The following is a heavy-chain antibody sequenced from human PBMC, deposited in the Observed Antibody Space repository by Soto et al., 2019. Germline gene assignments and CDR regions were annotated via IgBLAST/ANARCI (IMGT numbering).Heavy chain of an antibody. CDR1: GFTFSSYG. Sequence: EVQLLESGGGLVQPGGSLRLSCAASGFTFSSYGMTWVRQAPGKGLEWVSFSSATGAGTYYADSVKGRFTISRDNSKNTLYLQMTSLRADDTALYYCAKDRLAGGNYGFYSDFWGQGALVIVPS. J-gene: IGHJ4*02. V-gene: IGHV3-23*01. D-gene: IGHD1-7*01. CDR3: AKDRLAGGNYGFYSDF. CDR2: SSATGAGT.